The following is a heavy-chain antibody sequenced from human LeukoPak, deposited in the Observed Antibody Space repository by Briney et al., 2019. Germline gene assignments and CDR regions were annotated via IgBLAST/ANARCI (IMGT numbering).Heavy chain of an antibody. D-gene: IGHD6-13*01. V-gene: IGHV3-74*01. CDR3: ARVSSSSWWALDY. Sequence: GGSLRLSCAASGFTFSSYWMHWVRQAPGKGLVWVSRINTNGSSTSYADSVKGRFTISRDNAKNTLYLQMNSLRAEDTAVYYCARVSSSSWWALDYWGQGTLVTVSS. CDR2: INTNGSST. J-gene: IGHJ4*02. CDR1: GFTFSSYW.